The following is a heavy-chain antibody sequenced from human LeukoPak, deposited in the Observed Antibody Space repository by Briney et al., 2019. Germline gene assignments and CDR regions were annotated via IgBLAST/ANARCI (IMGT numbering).Heavy chain of an antibody. CDR1: GGSISSSSYY. Sequence: SETLSLTCTVSGGSISSSSYYWSWIRQPPGKGLEWIGEINHSGSTNYNPSLKSRLTISVDTSKIQFSLKLSSVTAADTAVYYCARDDFWSGFNWFDPWGQGTLVTVSS. CDR2: INHSGST. D-gene: IGHD3-3*01. CDR3: ARDDFWSGFNWFDP. J-gene: IGHJ5*02. V-gene: IGHV4-39*07.